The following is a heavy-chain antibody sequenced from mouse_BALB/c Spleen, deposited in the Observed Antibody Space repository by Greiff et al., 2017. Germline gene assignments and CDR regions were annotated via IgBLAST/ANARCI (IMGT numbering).Heavy chain of an antibody. CDR2: ISYSGST. Sequence: EVQLQESGPSLVKPSQTLSLTCSVTGDSITSGYWNWIRKFPGNKLEYMGYISYSGSTYYNPSLKSRISITRDTSKNQYYLQLNSVTTEDTATYYCARSGTGRDWYFDVWGAGTTVTVSS. V-gene: IGHV3-8*02. D-gene: IGHD3-1*01. J-gene: IGHJ1*01. CDR3: ARSGTGRDWYFDV. CDR1: GDSITSGY.